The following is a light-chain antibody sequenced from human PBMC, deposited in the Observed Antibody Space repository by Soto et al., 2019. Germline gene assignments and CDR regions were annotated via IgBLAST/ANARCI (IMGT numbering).Light chain of an antibody. CDR3: QQYNSYET. Sequence: DIQMTQSPSTLSASVGDRVTVTCRASQSIGDALAWYQQKPGKAPNLLISKASTLESGVPSRFSGSGSGTEFTLTISSLQPDDFTTYYCQQYNSYETFGQGTKVEIK. J-gene: IGKJ1*01. CDR2: KAS. CDR1: QSIGDA. V-gene: IGKV1-5*03.